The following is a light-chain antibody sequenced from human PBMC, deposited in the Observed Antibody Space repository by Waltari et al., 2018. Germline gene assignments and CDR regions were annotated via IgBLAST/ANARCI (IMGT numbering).Light chain of an antibody. V-gene: IGLV3-19*01. CDR2: GEN. CDR1: SLRRYY. Sequence: SSELTQDPAVSVALGQTVRITCQGDSLRRYYASWFQQKAGQAPILVIYGENSRPSGIPDRFSGSSSGNTATLTITGTQAEDEADYYCNSRDTSGNLPVAFGGGTKLTVL. J-gene: IGLJ2*01. CDR3: NSRDTSGNLPVA.